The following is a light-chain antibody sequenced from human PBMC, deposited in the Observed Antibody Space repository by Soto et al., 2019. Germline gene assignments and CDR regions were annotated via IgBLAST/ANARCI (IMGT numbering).Light chain of an antibody. CDR2: GAS. V-gene: IGKV1-6*01. Sequence: HMSQSPSSLSAPPGYRVTITCGASQGIGNDLGWYQQKPGKPPKVLIYGASNLQSGVPPRFSGSGSGTDFTLAISSLQPEDFATYYCLQDNNYPWTFGQGTKVDIK. CDR1: QGIGND. CDR3: LQDNNYPWT. J-gene: IGKJ1*01.